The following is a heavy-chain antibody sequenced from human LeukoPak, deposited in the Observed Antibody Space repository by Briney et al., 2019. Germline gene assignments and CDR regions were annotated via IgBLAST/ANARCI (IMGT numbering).Heavy chain of an antibody. J-gene: IGHJ4*02. CDR1: GVSISSYY. D-gene: IGHD3-3*01. Sequence: SETLSLTCTVSGVSISSYYWSWIRQPPGKGLEWIGYIYYSGSTNYNPSLKSRVTISVDTSKNQFSLKLSSVTAADTAVYYCARHLYDFWSARETPFDYWGQGTLVTVSS. CDR2: IYYSGST. V-gene: IGHV4-59*08. CDR3: ARHLYDFWSARETPFDY.